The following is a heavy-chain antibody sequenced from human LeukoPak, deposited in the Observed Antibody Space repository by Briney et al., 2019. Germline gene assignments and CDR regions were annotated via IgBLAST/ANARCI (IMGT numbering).Heavy chain of an antibody. J-gene: IGHJ4*02. CDR3: ARVMGQYNYGGFDFDY. V-gene: IGHV3-21*06. D-gene: IGHD5-18*01. CDR1: GFTFSSYS. CDR2: ISTSSSYR. Sequence: KPGGSLRLSCAASGFTFSSYSMNWVRQFPGKGLEWVSSISTSSSYRYYADSVKGRFTISRDNAKNSLYLQMNSLRAEDTAVYYCARVMGQYNYGGFDFDYWGQGSLVTVSS.